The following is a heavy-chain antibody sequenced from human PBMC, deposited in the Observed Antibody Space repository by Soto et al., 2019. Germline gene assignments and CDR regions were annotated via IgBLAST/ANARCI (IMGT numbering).Heavy chain of an antibody. CDR3: VKDAGGGPYSTAWYEFDY. D-gene: IGHD2-2*01. Sequence: GGSLRLSCAASEFIFSSYAMSWVRQAPGKGPEWVAVISDTGGGTYYADSVKGRFTTSRDNSKNTLYLQMNSLRAEDTGLYYCVKDAGGGPYSTAWYEFDYWGQGTQVTVSS. V-gene: IGHV3-23*01. CDR1: EFIFSSYA. CDR2: ISDTGGGT. J-gene: IGHJ4*02.